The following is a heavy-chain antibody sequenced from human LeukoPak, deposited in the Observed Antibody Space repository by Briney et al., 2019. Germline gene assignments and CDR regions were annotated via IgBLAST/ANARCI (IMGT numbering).Heavy chain of an antibody. CDR2: INHANSQT. CDR1: GFIFTNLW. V-gene: IGHV5-51*01. CDR3: GKRPRVLIGPNNWFDP. J-gene: IGHJ5*02. D-gene: IGHD2-21*01. Sequence: GESLKISCKGSGFIFTNLWIGWVRQTPGKGLEWMGIINHANSQTHYSPSLQGQVTISADRSISTLYLQWSALKASDTAIYFWGKRPRVLIGPNNWFDPWGQGTLVTVS.